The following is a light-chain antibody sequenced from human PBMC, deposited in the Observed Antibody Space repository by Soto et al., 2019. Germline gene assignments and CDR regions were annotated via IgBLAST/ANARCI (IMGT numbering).Light chain of an antibody. CDR1: HIVSSRY. V-gene: IGKV3-20*01. J-gene: IGKJ1*01. CDR2: GAS. Sequence: VVLTQSPGTLSLSPGERATLSCRASHIVSSRYLAWYQQKPGQAPRLLIYGASRRATGIPDRVSGSGSGTEFTLTISRLEPEDFAVYYCQQYASSTETFGQGTRVEVK. CDR3: QQYASSTET.